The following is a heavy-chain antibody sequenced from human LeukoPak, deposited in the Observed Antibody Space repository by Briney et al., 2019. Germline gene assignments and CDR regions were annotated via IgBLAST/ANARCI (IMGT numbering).Heavy chain of an antibody. Sequence: SQTLSLTCTVSGGSISSVSYYWSWIRQPAGKGLEWIGRIYTSGSTNYNPSLKSRVTISVDTSKNQFSLKLSSVTAADTAVYYCASSPYDSSGYTRWGQGTLVTVSP. J-gene: IGHJ4*02. CDR3: ASSPYDSSGYTR. D-gene: IGHD3-22*01. CDR1: GGSISSVSYY. CDR2: IYTSGST. V-gene: IGHV4-61*02.